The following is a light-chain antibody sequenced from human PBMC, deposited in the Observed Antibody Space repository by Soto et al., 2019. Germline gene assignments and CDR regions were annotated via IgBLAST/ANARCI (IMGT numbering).Light chain of an antibody. CDR3: AAWDDSLSGVV. V-gene: IGLV1-47*01. J-gene: IGLJ2*01. CDR2: RNN. Sequence: QSVLTQPPSASGTPGQRVTISCSGSSSNIGSNYVFWYQHLPGTAPKLLIYRNNQRPSWVPDRFSGSKSVTSASLAISGLRSEDETDYYCAAWDDSLSGVVFGGGTKLPVL. CDR1: SSNIGSNY.